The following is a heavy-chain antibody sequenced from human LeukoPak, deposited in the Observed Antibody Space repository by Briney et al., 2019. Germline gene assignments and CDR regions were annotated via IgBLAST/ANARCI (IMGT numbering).Heavy chain of an antibody. CDR1: GFTFSRYW. V-gene: IGHV3-74*01. J-gene: IGHJ5*01. CDR3: ARWTCPTASCYYDC. Sequence: GGSLRLSCAASGFTFSRYWMHWVRQAPGKGLVWVSRINTDGSGTSYADSVKGRFTISRDNAKNTLYLQMDSLRAEDTAVYYCARWTCPTASCYYDCWGHGTLVTVSS. CDR2: INTDGSGT. D-gene: IGHD2-2*01.